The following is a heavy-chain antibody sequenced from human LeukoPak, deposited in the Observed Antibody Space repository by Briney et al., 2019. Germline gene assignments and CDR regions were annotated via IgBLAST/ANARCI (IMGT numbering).Heavy chain of an antibody. CDR2: ITTYNGKT. CDR3: ARDLRGNVHFDY. Sequence: ASVKVSCKASGYTFASYGIDWVRQAPGQGLEWMGRITTYNGKTNYAQKFQARVTMTTDTSTNTAFMELRSLRSDDTALCYCARDLRGNVHFDYWGQGTLVTVSS. J-gene: IGHJ4*02. CDR1: GYTFASYG. V-gene: IGHV1-18*01. D-gene: IGHD3-10*01.